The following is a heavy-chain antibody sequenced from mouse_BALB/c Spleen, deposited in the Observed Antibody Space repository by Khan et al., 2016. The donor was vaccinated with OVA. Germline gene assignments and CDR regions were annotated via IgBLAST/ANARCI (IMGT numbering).Heavy chain of an antibody. Sequence: VHVKQSGPELMKPGASVKISCKASGYSFTTYYLHWVMQSHGESLEWIGYVDPFSGGTTYNQKFKGKATLTVDKSSTTAYMHLSNLTSEDSAVYFCTRHCYVAWFTYWGQGTLVTVSA. D-gene: IGHD2-12*01. CDR1: GYSFTTYY. V-gene: IGHV1S135*01. CDR2: VDPFSGGT. J-gene: IGHJ3*01. CDR3: TRHCYVAWFTY.